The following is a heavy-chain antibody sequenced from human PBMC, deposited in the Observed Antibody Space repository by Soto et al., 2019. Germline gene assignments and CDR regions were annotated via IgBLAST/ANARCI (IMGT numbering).Heavy chain of an antibody. Sequence: DVQLLESGGGLVQPGGSLRLSCAASGFTFNNYVMSWVRQAPGKGLEWVATISGSTGTTFYADSVKGRFTISRDNSQNTLYLQVKSLRAEDSAIYYCAKWGVDWFNWGPCDVWGPGTMVTVSS. D-gene: IGHD3-9*01. J-gene: IGHJ3*01. CDR3: AKWGVDWFNWGPCDV. CDR1: GFTFNNYV. V-gene: IGHV3-23*01. CDR2: ISGSTGTT.